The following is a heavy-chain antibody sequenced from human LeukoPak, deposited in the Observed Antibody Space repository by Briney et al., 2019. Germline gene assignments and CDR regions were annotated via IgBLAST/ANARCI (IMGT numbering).Heavy chain of an antibody. CDR1: GFTFSSYA. V-gene: IGHV3-23*01. D-gene: IGHD6-19*01. J-gene: IGHJ4*02. Sequence: GGSLRLSCAASGFTFSSYAMSWVRQAPGKGLEWVSAISGSGGSTYYADSVKGRFTISRDNAKNSLYLQMNSLRAEDTALYHCARAVAGTDYWGQGTLVTVSS. CDR3: ARAVAGTDY. CDR2: ISGSGGST.